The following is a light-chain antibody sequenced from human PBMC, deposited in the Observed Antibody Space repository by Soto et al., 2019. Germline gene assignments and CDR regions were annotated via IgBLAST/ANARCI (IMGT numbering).Light chain of an antibody. CDR3: HQSYSTHRT. CDR1: QSISSY. J-gene: IGKJ1*01. CDR2: AAS. Sequence: DIQMTQSPSSLSASVGDRVTVTCRASQSISSYLNWYQQKPGKAPQLLIYAASSLQSGVPSRFSGSGSGTDFTLTISSLQPEDFAAYYWHQSYSTHRTFGQGTKVEIK. V-gene: IGKV1-39*01.